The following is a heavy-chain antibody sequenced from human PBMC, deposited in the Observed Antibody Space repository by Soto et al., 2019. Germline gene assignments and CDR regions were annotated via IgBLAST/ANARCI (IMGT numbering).Heavy chain of an antibody. CDR3: AREYAFLEWLLKENYYYYGMDV. D-gene: IGHD3-3*02. V-gene: IGHV3-7*01. Sequence: GGSLRLSCAASGFTFSSYWMTWVRQAPGKGLEWVANIKQDGSGKYYVDSVKGRFTISRDNAKNSLYLQMNSLRAEDSAVYYCAREYAFLEWLLKENYYYYGMDVWGQGTTVTVSS. CDR2: IKQDGSGK. J-gene: IGHJ6*02. CDR1: GFTFSSYW.